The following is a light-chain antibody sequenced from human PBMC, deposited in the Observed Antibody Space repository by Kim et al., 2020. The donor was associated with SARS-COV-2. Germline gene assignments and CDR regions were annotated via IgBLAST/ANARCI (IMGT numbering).Light chain of an antibody. CDR3: QQYYSTPLT. J-gene: IGKJ4*01. Sequence: ATINCKSSQSVLYSSNNKNYLAWYQQKPGQPPKLRIYWASTRESGVPDRFIGSGSGTDFTLTISSLQAEDVAVYYCQQYYSTPLTFGGGTKVEIK. V-gene: IGKV4-1*01. CDR1: QSVLYSSNNKNY. CDR2: WAS.